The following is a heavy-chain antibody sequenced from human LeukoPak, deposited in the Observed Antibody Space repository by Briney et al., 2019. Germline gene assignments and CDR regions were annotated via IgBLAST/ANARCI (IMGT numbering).Heavy chain of an antibody. D-gene: IGHD5-18*01. CDR1: GFTFSNYG. CDR2: ISDSGGST. CDR3: ANGYSYGVLDY. V-gene: IGHV3-23*01. J-gene: IGHJ4*02. Sequence: PGGTLRLSCAASGFTFSNYGMSWVRQAPGKGLEWVSGISDSGGSTYYADSVKGRFTISRDNSKNMLYLQMNSLRAEDTAVYYCANGYSYGVLDYWGQGTLVTVSS.